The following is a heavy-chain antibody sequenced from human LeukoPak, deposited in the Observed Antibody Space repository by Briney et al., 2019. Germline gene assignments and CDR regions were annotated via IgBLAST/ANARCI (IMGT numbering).Heavy chain of an antibody. CDR2: IKQDGSEK. CDR1: GFRFNNYW. Sequence: GGSLRLSCAASGFRFNNYWMTWVRQVPGKGLEWVANIKQDGSEKYYVASVKGRFTISRDNARNSLYLQMNSLRAEDTAVYYCARGYFDRLPHFDYWGQGTLVTVSS. V-gene: IGHV3-7*01. J-gene: IGHJ4*02. D-gene: IGHD3-9*01. CDR3: ARGYFDRLPHFDY.